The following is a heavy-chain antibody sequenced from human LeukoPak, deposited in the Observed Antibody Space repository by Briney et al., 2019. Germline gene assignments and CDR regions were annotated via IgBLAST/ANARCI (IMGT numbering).Heavy chain of an antibody. J-gene: IGHJ4*02. Sequence: PSETLSLTCAVSGVSFDDYYWAWVRQTPGKGLEWIGEINHSGYTNDSPSLKSRVTLSIDTSRKQFSLNLRSVTVADAGTYYCMRMTTGHDYWGQGTLVTVSS. CDR1: GVSFDDYY. CDR2: INHSGYT. CDR3: MRMTTGHDY. V-gene: IGHV4-34*01. D-gene: IGHD4-17*01.